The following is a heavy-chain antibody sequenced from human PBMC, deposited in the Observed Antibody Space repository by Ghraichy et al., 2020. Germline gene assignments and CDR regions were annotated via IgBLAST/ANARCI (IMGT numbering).Heavy chain of an antibody. CDR1: GFTFSSYS. Sequence: GGSLRLSCAASGFTFSSYSMNWVRQAPGKGLEWVSYISSSSSTIYYADSVRGRFTISRDNAKNSLYLQMNSLRDEDTAVYYCARDNVDYSNFLSGDYGDYWGQGTLVTVSS. CDR2: ISSSSSTI. V-gene: IGHV3-48*02. CDR3: ARDNVDYSNFLSGDYGDY. J-gene: IGHJ4*02. D-gene: IGHD4-11*01.